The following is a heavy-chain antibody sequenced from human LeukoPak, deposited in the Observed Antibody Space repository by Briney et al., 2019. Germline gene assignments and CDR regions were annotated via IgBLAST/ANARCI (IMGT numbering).Heavy chain of an antibody. CDR2: INPNSGGT. D-gene: IGHD3-10*01. J-gene: IGHJ4*02. Sequence: ASVKVSRKASGYTFTGYYMHWVRQAPGQGLEWMGWINPNSGGTNYAQKFQGRVTMARDTSISTAYMELSRLRSDDTAVYYCVRDVSYYYGSGSYYNSGYWGQGTLVTVSS. CDR3: VRDVSYYYGSGSYYNSGY. CDR1: GYTFTGYY. V-gene: IGHV1-2*02.